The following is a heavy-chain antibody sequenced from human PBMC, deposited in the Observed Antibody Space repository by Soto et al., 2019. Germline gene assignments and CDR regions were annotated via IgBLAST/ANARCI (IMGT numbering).Heavy chain of an antibody. Sequence: GASVKVSCKASGYTFTGYYMHWVRQAPGQGLEWMGWINPNSGGTNYAQKFQGWVTMTRDTSISTAYMELSRLRSDDTAVYYCARGGVALVLGMDVWAQGTTVTVPS. CDR3: ARGGVALVLGMDV. CDR2: INPNSGGT. J-gene: IGHJ6*02. D-gene: IGHD5-18*01. CDR1: GYTFTGYY. V-gene: IGHV1-2*04.